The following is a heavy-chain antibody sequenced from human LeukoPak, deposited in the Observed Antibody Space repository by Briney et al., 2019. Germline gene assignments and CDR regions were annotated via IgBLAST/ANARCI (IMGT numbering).Heavy chain of an antibody. D-gene: IGHD4-17*01. Sequence: SETLSLTCSISGGSITTHYWTWIRQPPGKGLEWIGYVLYSGITNYNPSLRGRITISVDTSQNQFSLSLRSVTAADTAVYYCARDMTTVTKGFDLWGQGTMVTVSS. V-gene: IGHV4-59*11. CDR1: GGSITTHY. CDR3: ARDMTTVTKGFDL. J-gene: IGHJ3*01. CDR2: VLYSGIT.